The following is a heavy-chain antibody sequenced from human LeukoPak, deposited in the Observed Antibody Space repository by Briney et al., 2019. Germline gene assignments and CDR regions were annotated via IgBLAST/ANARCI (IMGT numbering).Heavy chain of an antibody. J-gene: IGHJ5*02. D-gene: IGHD3-10*01. CDR1: GFTFSSYD. V-gene: IGHV3-33*01. Sequence: GGSLRLSCAASGFTFSSYDMHWVRQAPGKGLGWVAVIWYDGSSKYYVDSVKGRFTISRDNSKNTLYLQMNSLRAEDTAVYYCARGEGSGIYYTRFDPWGQGTLVTVSS. CDR2: IWYDGSSK. CDR3: ARGEGSGIYYTRFDP.